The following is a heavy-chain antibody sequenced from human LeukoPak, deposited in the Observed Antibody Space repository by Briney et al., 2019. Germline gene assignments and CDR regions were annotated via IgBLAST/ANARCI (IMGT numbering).Heavy chain of an antibody. V-gene: IGHV4-38-2*01. J-gene: IGHJ4*02. D-gene: IGHD2-15*01. CDR3: ASRDCSGGSCYSGEYFDY. CDR2: IYHSGST. Sequence: SETLSLTCAVSGYSISSGYYWGWIRQPPGQGLEWIGSIYHSGSTYYNPSLKSRVTISVDTSKNQFSLKLSSVTAADTAVYYCASRDCSGGSCYSGEYFDYWGQGTLVTVSS. CDR1: GYSISSGYY.